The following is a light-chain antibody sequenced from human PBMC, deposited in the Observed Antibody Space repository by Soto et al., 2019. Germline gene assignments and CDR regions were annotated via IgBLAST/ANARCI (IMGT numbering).Light chain of an antibody. CDR1: SGHSSYA. Sequence: QSVLTQSPSASASLGASVKLTCTLSSGHSSYAIAWHQQQPEKGPPYLMKLNSDGSHSKGDGIPDRFSGSSSGAERYLTISSLQSEDEADYYCQTWGTGIHVFGTGTKLTVL. V-gene: IGLV4-69*01. CDR2: LNSDGSH. CDR3: QTWGTGIHV. J-gene: IGLJ1*01.